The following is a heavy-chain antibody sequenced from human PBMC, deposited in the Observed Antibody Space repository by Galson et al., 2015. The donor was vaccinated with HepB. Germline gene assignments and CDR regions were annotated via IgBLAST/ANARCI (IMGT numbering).Heavy chain of an antibody. Sequence: SVKVSCKVSGYTLTELSMHWVRQAPGKGLEWMGGFDPEDGETIYAQKFQGRVTMTEDTSTDTAYMELSSLRSEDTAVYYCATAPTVTGDGAFDIWGQGTMVTVSS. D-gene: IGHD4-17*01. CDR1: GYTLTELS. J-gene: IGHJ3*02. V-gene: IGHV1-24*01. CDR3: ATAPTVTGDGAFDI. CDR2: FDPEDGET.